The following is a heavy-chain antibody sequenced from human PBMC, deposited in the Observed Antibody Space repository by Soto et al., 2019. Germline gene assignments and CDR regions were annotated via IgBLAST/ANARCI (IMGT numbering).Heavy chain of an antibody. V-gene: IGHV3-33*01. CDR2: IWYDGSNK. CDR1: GFTISSYG. J-gene: IGHJ4*02. Sequence: QMQLVESGGGVVQHGRSLRLSCAASGFTISSYGMHWVRQAPGKGLEWVAVIWYDGSNKYYADSVKGRFTISRDNSKNTLYLQMNSLRAEDTAVYYCARVRATGGLDYWGQGTLVTVSS. D-gene: IGHD1-26*01. CDR3: ARVRATGGLDY.